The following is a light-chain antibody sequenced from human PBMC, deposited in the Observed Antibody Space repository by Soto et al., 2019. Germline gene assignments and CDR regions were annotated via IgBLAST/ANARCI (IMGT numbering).Light chain of an antibody. Sequence: DIQMTQSPSSLSASVGDRVTITCQASQDISNYLNWYQQKPGKAPKLLIYDASNSETGVPSRFSGSGSGIDFTFTISSLQPEDIATYYCQQYDNLPAFGGGTKVEIK. CDR3: QQYDNLPA. J-gene: IGKJ4*01. CDR1: QDISNY. V-gene: IGKV1-33*01. CDR2: DAS.